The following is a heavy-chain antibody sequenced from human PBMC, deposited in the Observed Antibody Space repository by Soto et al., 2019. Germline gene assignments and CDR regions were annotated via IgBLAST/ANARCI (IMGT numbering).Heavy chain of an antibody. V-gene: IGHV3-30*18. Sequence: PGGSLRLSCAASGFTFSSYGMHWVRQAPGKGLEWVAVISYDGSNKYYADSVKGRFTISRDNSKNTLYLQMNSLRAEDTAVYYCAKDINWNYYQARSAYHYYGLDVWGQGTTVTVSS. CDR1: GFTFSSYG. CDR2: ISYDGSNK. CDR3: AKDINWNYYQARSAYHYYGLDV. J-gene: IGHJ6*02. D-gene: IGHD3-22*01.